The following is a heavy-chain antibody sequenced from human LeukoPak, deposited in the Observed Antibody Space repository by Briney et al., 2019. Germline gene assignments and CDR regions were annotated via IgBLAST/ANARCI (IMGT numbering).Heavy chain of an antibody. CDR2: IYYSGST. D-gene: IGHD3-10*01. V-gene: IGHV4-30-4*01. Sequence: PSQTLSLTCTVSGGSISSGDYYWSWIRQPPGKGLEWIGYIYYSGSTYYNPSLKSRVTISVDTSKNQLSLKLSSVTAADTAVYYCARDHGSGSYGMDVWGQGTTVTVSS. CDR1: GGSISSGDYY. CDR3: ARDHGSGSYGMDV. J-gene: IGHJ6*02.